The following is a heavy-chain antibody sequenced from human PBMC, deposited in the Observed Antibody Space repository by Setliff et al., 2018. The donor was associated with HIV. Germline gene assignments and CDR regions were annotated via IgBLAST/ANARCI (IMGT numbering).Heavy chain of an antibody. V-gene: IGHV4-30-2*06. D-gene: IGHD1-1*01. CDR1: GGTISSGGYA. J-gene: IGHJ5*02. CDR3: ARDSPAGGMWGRRFDP. Sequence: KPSETLSLTCAVSGGTISSGGYAWIRQSPGKGLEWIGCIHHSGSTYYNPSLESRVTISVNRSHHQFSLRLSLVTAADTAVYYCARDSPAGGMWGRRFDPWGQGTQVTVSS. CDR2: IHHSGST.